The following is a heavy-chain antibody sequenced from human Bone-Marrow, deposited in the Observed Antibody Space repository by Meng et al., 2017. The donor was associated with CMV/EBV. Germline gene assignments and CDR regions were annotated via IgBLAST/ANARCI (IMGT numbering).Heavy chain of an antibody. Sequence: SVKVSCKASGYTFTSYGISWVRQAPGQGLEWMGRIIPILGIANYAQKFQGRVTITADKSTSTAYMELSSLRSEDTAVYYCARGPPSTRLLPAAIDYYYYGMDVWGQGTTVTVSS. CDR1: GYTFTSYG. CDR3: ARGPPSTRLLPAAIDYYYYGMDV. J-gene: IGHJ6*02. CDR2: IIPILGIA. V-gene: IGHV1-69*04. D-gene: IGHD2-2*01.